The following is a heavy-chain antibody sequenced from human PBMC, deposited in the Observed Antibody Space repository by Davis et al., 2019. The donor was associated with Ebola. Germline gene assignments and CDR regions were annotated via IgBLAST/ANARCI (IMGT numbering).Heavy chain of an antibody. Sequence: ASVKVSCKASGYTFSSYGFSWVRQAPGQGLEWVGWFSAHNGNIYYAQKFQGRVAMTRDTSSSTAYMELRSLRSDDTAVYYCARAQFPTTSDHWGQGTLVTVSS. D-gene: IGHD1-1*01. CDR2: FSAHNGNI. V-gene: IGHV1-18*01. CDR3: ARAQFPTTSDH. J-gene: IGHJ4*02. CDR1: GYTFSSYG.